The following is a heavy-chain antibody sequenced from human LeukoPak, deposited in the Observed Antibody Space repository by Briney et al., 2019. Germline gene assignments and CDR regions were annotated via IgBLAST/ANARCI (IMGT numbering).Heavy chain of an antibody. CDR2: ISWNSGAI. Sequence: GGSLRLSCAASGFTFDDYAMHWVRQAPGKGLQWVSGISWNSGAIGYADSVKGRFTISRENGADTLYLQMKSLTADDTALYYCARATDRSYDDFWSGCFSSFDYWGQGTLVTVSS. J-gene: IGHJ4*02. D-gene: IGHD3-3*01. V-gene: IGHV3-9*01. CDR1: GFTFDDYA. CDR3: ARATDRSYDDFWSGCFSSFDY.